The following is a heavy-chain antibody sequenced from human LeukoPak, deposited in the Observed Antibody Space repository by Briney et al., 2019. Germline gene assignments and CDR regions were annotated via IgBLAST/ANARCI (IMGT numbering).Heavy chain of an antibody. CDR1: GYTFTSYG. CDR3: ARDRAIFGVVIPFDY. J-gene: IGHJ4*02. D-gene: IGHD3-3*01. CDR2: ISAYNGNT. Sequence: ASVKVSCKAPGYTFTSYGISWVRQAPGQGLEWMGWISAYNGNTNYAQKLQGRVTMTTDTSTSTAYMELRSLRSDDTAVYYCARDRAIFGVVIPFDYWGQGTLVTVSS. V-gene: IGHV1-18*01.